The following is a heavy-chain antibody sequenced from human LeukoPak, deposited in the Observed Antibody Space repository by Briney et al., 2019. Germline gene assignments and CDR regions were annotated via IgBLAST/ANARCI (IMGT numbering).Heavy chain of an antibody. J-gene: IGHJ5*02. CDR2: ISAYNGNT. Sequence: ASVKVSCKATGYTFTSYGISWVRQAPGQGLEWMGWISAYNGNTNYAQKLQGRVTMTTDTSTSTAYMELRGLRSDDTAVYYCARDRMEYQLLSGFDPWGQGTLVTVSS. D-gene: IGHD2-2*01. CDR3: ARDRMEYQLLSGFDP. V-gene: IGHV1-18*01. CDR1: GYTFTSYG.